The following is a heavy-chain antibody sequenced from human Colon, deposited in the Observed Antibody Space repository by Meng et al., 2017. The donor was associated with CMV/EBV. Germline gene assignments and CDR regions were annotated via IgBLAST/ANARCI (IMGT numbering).Heavy chain of an antibody. D-gene: IGHD3-22*01. V-gene: IGHV3-73*01. CDR3: TRPWDYYDSSGYYWGGFDP. CDR2: SRSKANSYAT. J-gene: IGHJ5*02. Sequence: GSAMNWVRQASGKGLEWVGRSRSKANSYATAYAASVKGRFTISRDDSKNTAYLQMNSLKTEDTAVYYCTRPWDYYDSSGYYWGGFDPWGQGTLVTVSS. CDR1: GSA.